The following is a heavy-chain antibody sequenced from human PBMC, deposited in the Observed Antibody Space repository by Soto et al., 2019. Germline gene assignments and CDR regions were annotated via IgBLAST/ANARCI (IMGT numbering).Heavy chain of an antibody. V-gene: IGHV1-69*02. D-gene: IGHD4-17*01. CDR2: IIPILGIA. Sequence: QVQLVQSGAEVKKPGSSVKVPCKASGGTFSSYTISWVRQAPGQGLEWMGRIIPILGIANYAQKFQGRVTITADKSTSTAYMELSSLRSEDTAVYYCARSTVTAHDAFDIWGQGTMVTVSS. CDR3: ARSTVTAHDAFDI. J-gene: IGHJ3*02. CDR1: GGTFSSYT.